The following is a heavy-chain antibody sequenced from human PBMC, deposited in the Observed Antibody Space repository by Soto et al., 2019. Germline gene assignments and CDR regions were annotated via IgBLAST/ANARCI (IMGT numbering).Heavy chain of an antibody. J-gene: IGHJ4*02. Sequence: QVQLVESGGGVVQPGRSLRLSCAASGFTFSTHGMHWVRQAPGKGLEWVAVLSYDGNNKYYVDSVKGRFTISRDNSKNTLYLQMNSLRAEDTAVYYCAKDSEISGYYPYYLDYWGQGTLVTVSS. CDR2: LSYDGNNK. V-gene: IGHV3-30*18. CDR3: AKDSEISGYYPYYLDY. D-gene: IGHD3-22*01. CDR1: GFTFSTHG.